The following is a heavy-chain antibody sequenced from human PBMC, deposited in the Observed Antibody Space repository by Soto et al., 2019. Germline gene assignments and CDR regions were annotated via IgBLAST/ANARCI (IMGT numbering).Heavy chain of an antibody. CDR3: AKEYGSTWIDH. CDR2: MSYDGTKE. Sequence: QVELVESGGGVVQPGRSLRLSCAASGFTFSTYGMHWVRQAPGKGLEWVAAMSYDGTKEYYVESVKGRFTISRDNSRNTLFLQLNSLRAEDTAVYYCAKEYGSTWIDHWGQGTLVTVSS. J-gene: IGHJ4*02. V-gene: IGHV3-30*18. CDR1: GFTFSTYG. D-gene: IGHD6-13*01.